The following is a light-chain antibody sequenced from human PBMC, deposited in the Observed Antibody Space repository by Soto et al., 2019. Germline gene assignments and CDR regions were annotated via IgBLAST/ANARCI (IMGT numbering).Light chain of an antibody. Sequence: DIQMAQSPSSLSASVGDRVTITCRASQGISNYFAWYQQKPGKAPKVLIYAASTLQSGVLTSFSGSGSGTGFTLTISSLQAEDVATYYCQKYDNVPWAFGQGTKVEIK. CDR2: AAS. J-gene: IGKJ1*01. V-gene: IGKV1-27*01. CDR1: QGISNY. CDR3: QKYDNVPWA.